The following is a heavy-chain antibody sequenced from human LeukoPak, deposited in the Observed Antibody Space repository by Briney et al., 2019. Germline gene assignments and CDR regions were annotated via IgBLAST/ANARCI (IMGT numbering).Heavy chain of an antibody. V-gene: IGHV3-30-3*01. Sequence: GGSLRLSCAASRFTFSSYAMHWVRQAPGKGLEWVAVISYDGSNKYYADSVKGRFTISRDNSKNTLYLQMNSLRAEDTAVYYCATARDYYDTSAYSRDHFDYWGQGTLVTVSS. CDR1: RFTFSSYA. CDR2: ISYDGSNK. CDR3: ATARDYYDTSAYSRDHFDY. D-gene: IGHD3-22*01. J-gene: IGHJ4*02.